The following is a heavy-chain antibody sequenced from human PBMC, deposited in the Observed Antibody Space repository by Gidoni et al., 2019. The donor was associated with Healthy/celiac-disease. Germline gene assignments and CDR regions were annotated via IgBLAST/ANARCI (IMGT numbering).Heavy chain of an antibody. CDR1: GFTFSSYG. D-gene: IGHD4-17*01. J-gene: IGHJ4*02. CDR3: AKDHYGVDY. CDR2: RSYDGSNK. V-gene: IGHV3-30*18. Sequence: QVQLVESGGVVVQPGRSLRLSCAASGFTFSSYGMHWFRQAPGKGLEWVAVRSYDGSNKYYADSVKGRFTISRDNSKNTLYLQMNSLRAEDTAVYYCAKDHYGVDYWGQGTLVTVSS.